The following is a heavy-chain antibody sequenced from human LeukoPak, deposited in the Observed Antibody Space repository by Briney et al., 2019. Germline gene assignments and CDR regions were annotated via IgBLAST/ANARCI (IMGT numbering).Heavy chain of an antibody. Sequence: PGGSLRLSCAASGFTFSSYDMSWVRQAPGKGLEWVSGITYSSGYTYYADSVKGRFTISRDNSRNTLYLQMNSLRAEDTAVYYCAKDPSDLGGSGSNNYFDCWGQGTPVTVSS. J-gene: IGHJ4*02. V-gene: IGHV3-23*01. CDR1: GFTFSSYD. CDR2: ITYSSGYT. CDR3: AKDPSDLGGSGSNNYFDC. D-gene: IGHD3-10*01.